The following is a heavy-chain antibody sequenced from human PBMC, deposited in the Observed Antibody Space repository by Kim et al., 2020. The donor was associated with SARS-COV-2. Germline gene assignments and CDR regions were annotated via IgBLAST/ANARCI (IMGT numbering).Heavy chain of an antibody. CDR3: ARTGVTTYYYRAMDV. D-gene: IGHD4-17*01. J-gene: IGHJ6*02. Sequence: SETLSLTCTVSGGSISNGDYYWSWIRQHPGKGLEWIGYIYHSGSTYYNPSLKSPVTISVDTSKNQFSLNLNSVTAADTAVHYCARTGVTTYYYRAMDVWGQGTTVTVSS. CDR1: GGSISNGDYY. CDR2: IYHSGST. V-gene: IGHV4-31*01.